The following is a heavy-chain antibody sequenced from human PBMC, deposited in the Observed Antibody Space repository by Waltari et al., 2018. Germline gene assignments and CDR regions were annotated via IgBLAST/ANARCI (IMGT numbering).Heavy chain of an antibody. D-gene: IGHD1-1*01. CDR1: GFTFSSFR. Sequence: EEQLVESGGGLVQPGDSLRLSCAASGFTFSSFRMNWVRTAPVKGPPWVSRISSDASDTTYADSVKGRFTISRDNARNTLYLQMNRLRAEDTAVYFCARVSRRTYRSPVPGRHYYYGMDVWGQGTTVTVSS. V-gene: IGHV3-74*03. J-gene: IGHJ6*02. CDR2: ISSDASDT. CDR3: ARVSRRTYRSPVPGRHYYYGMDV.